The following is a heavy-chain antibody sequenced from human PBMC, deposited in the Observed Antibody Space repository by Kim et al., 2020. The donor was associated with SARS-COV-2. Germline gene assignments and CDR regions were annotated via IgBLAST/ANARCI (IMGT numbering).Heavy chain of an antibody. J-gene: IGHJ4*02. Sequence: GGSLTLSCTASRFPFSSYDMNWVRQAPGKGLEWVSKISSTGIATDYTDSVKGRFTISRDNAKNSLYLQMNSLRAEDTALYYCARTKVYSYGLEDYFDYWGQGTLVTVSS. CDR2: ISSTGIAT. CDR3: ARTKVYSYGLEDYFDY. V-gene: IGHV3-48*03. D-gene: IGHD5-18*01. CDR1: RFPFSSYD.